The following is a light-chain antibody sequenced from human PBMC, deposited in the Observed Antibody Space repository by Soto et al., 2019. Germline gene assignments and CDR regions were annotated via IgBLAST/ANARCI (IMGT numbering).Light chain of an antibody. Sequence: IIMTKSPATLSVSLGEKATLSCRPSEGIPIPVAWYQQKPGQPPRLLIYGASTRATGVPARFSGSGSGTDYSLTISGLQSEDSAVYYCQRYNNWPHTFGQGTKVDIK. CDR3: QRYNNWPHT. J-gene: IGKJ2*01. CDR1: EGIPIP. V-gene: IGKV3-15*01. CDR2: GAS.